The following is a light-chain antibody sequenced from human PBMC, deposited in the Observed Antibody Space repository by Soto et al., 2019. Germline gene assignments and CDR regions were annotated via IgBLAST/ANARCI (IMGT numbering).Light chain of an antibody. V-gene: IGLV2-14*01. Sequence: QSALTQPASLSGSPGQSITISCTGTSSDVGGYNYVSWYQQHPGKAPKLMIYDVSNRPSGVSNRFSGSKSGNTASLTISRLQAEDEADYYCSSYTSSSTYVFGTGTKVTVL. CDR3: SSYTSSSTYV. J-gene: IGLJ1*01. CDR2: DVS. CDR1: SSDVGGYNY.